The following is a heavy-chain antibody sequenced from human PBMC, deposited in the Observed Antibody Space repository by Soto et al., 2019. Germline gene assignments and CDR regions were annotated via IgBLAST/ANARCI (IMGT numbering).Heavy chain of an antibody. J-gene: IGHJ4*02. CDR2: ISPHSGAP. Sequence: QVQLVQSGAEVKKPGSSVKVSCKASGYTFTGYYIHWVRQAPGQGLEWMGSISPHSGAPNYAQRFQGRVTMPRDTSMSTVYMEMSGLTSDDTAGYYCAREEQTGANYYLDYWGQGTLVIVSS. CDR3: AREEQTGANYYLDY. CDR1: GYTFTGYY. D-gene: IGHD7-27*01. V-gene: IGHV1-2*02.